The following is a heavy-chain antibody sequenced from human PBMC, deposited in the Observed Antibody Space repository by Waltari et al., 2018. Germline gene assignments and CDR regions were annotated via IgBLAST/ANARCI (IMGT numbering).Heavy chain of an antibody. Sequence: QVQLVQSGAEVKKPGSSVKVSCKASGGTFSSYAISWVRQAPGQGLEWMGGIIPIFGTANYAQKFQGRVTITADESTSTAYMELSSLRSEDTAVYYCARGGNDSARSGYYYILDYWGQGTLVTVSS. CDR1: GGTFSSYA. J-gene: IGHJ4*02. V-gene: IGHV1-69*12. CDR2: IIPIFGTA. D-gene: IGHD3-22*01. CDR3: ARGGNDSARSGYYYILDY.